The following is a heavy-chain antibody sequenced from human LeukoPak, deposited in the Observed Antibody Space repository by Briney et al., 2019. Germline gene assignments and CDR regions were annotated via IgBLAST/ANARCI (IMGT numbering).Heavy chain of an antibody. CDR3: KRDNRYYY. V-gene: IGHV3-7*01. J-gene: IGHJ4*02. CDR2: IKEDGSEK. CDR1: GFTFSNYW. D-gene: IGHD2-21*01. Sequence: GGSLRLSCAASGFTFSNYWMSWVRQAPGKGLEWVANIKEDGSEKYYEDSVKGRFTISRDNAKNLVYLQMNSLRAEDTAVYYCKRDNRYYYWGQGTVVTVSS.